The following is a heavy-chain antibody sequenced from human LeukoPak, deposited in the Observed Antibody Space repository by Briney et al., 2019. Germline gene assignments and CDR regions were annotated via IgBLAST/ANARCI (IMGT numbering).Heavy chain of an antibody. CDR3: ARRSAVAGRSS. D-gene: IGHD6-19*01. J-gene: IGHJ5*02. Sequence: SSETLSLTCAVYGGSFSGYYWSWIRQSPGKGLEWIGELNPTGSTNHNPSLKSRVTISEDRSENHFSLKMTSVTAADTAVYFCARRSAVAGRSSWGQGTLVTVSS. CDR1: GGSFSGYY. V-gene: IGHV4-34*01. CDR2: LNPTGST.